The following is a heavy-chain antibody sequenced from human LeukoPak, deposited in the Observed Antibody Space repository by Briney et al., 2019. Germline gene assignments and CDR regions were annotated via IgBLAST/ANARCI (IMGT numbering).Heavy chain of an antibody. CDR2: INHSGST. J-gene: IGHJ4*02. D-gene: IGHD5-12*01. CDR3: ARMGGYSGYATH. Sequence: SETLSLTCAVYGGSFSGYYWSWIRQPPGKGLEWIGEINHSGSTNYNPSLKSRVTISVDTSRNQFSLKLSSVTAADTAVYYCARMGGYSGYATHWGQGTLVTVSS. CDR1: GGSFSGYY. V-gene: IGHV4-34*01.